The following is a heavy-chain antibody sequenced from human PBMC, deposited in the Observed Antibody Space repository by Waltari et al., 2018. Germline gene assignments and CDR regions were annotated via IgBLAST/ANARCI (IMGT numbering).Heavy chain of an antibody. CDR3: ARAARADS. CDR2: IYNSGST. Sequence: QVQLQESGPGLVKPSQTLSLTSTVSGGSMSRGGYFLSWLRQHPGKGLEWIGYIYNSGSTYYNPSLKSRVTISADTSKNQFSLKLSSVTAADTAVYYCARAARADSWGQGTLVTVSS. J-gene: IGHJ4*02. CDR1: GGSMSRGGYF. D-gene: IGHD6-6*01. V-gene: IGHV4-31*03.